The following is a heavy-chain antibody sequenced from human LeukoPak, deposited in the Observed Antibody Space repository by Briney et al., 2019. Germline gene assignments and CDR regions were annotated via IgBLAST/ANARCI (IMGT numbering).Heavy chain of an antibody. J-gene: IGHJ4*02. D-gene: IGHD1-26*01. CDR1: GYTFTGYY. V-gene: IGHV1-2*02. Sequence: ASVKVSCKASGYTFTGYYMHWVRQAPGQGLEWMGWINPNSGGTNYAQKFQGRVTMTRDTSISTAYMELSRLRSDDTAVYYCARDDEGGSYYDYWGQGTLVTVSS. CDR2: INPNSGGT. CDR3: ARDDEGGSYYDY.